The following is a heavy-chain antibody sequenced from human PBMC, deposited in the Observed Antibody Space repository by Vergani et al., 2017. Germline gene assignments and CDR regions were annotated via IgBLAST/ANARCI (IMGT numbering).Heavy chain of an antibody. J-gene: IGHJ4*02. CDR3: ARTESFILRYFHWAL. CDR2: IYHSGGA. CDR1: GVSVTDYN. V-gene: IGHV4-4*08. D-gene: IGHD3-9*01. Sequence: QVQLQESGPGLLKPSQTLSLTCHVFGVSVTDYNCNWIRQPPGKGLEWIGNIYHSGGAYYNPSLKGRVTISVDTSKNQFSLEVTSVTAADTAICFCARTESFILRYFHWALWGQGTLVTVSS.